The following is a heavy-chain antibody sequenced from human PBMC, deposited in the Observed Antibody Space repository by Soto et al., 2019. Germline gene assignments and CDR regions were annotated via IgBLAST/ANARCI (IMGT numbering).Heavy chain of an antibody. CDR2: IGTAGDT. CDR1: GFTFSSYD. J-gene: IGHJ6*02. V-gene: IGHV3-13*01. D-gene: IGHD3-10*01. Sequence: GGSLRLSCAASGFTFSSYDMHWVRQATGKGLEWVSAIGTAGDTYYPGSVRGRFTISRENAKNSLYLQMNSLRAGDTAVYYCARCYGSVYGMDVWGQGTTVTVS. CDR3: ARCYGSVYGMDV.